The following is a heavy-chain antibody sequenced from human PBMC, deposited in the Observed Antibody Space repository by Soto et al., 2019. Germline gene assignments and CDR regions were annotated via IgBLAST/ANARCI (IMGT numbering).Heavy chain of an antibody. D-gene: IGHD1-26*01. J-gene: IGHJ3*02. CDR3: ARGVGAFDI. Sequence: QVQLVEYGGGVVQPGRSLRLSCAASGFTFSSYAMHWVRQAPGKGLEWVAVISYDGSNKYYADSVKGRFTISRDNSKNTLYLQMNSLRAEDTAVYYCARGVGAFDIWGQGTMVTVSS. V-gene: IGHV3-30-3*01. CDR1: GFTFSSYA. CDR2: ISYDGSNK.